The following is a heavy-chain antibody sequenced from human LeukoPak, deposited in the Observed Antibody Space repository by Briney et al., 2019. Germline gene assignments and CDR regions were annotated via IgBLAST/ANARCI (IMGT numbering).Heavy chain of an antibody. Sequence: GGSLRLSCAASGFTFSNYAMHWVRQAPGKGLEWVAVISYDGGNKSYADSVKGRFTISRDNSKNTLFLQVNSLRAEDTAVYYCARDRSGYELSGLDYWGQGTLVTVSP. J-gene: IGHJ4*02. CDR1: GFTFSNYA. CDR3: ARDRSGYELSGLDY. V-gene: IGHV3-30*04. CDR2: ISYDGGNK. D-gene: IGHD3-22*01.